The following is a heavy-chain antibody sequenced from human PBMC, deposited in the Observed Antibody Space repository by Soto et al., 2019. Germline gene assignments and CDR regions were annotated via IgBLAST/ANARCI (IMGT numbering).Heavy chain of an antibody. CDR1: GFTFSSYS. Sequence: GGSLRLSCAASGFTFSSYSMNWVRQAPGKGLEWVSSISSSSSYIYYADSVKGRFTISRDNAKNSLYLQMNSLRAEDTAVYYCARDRIVVVQAALGYYGMDVCGQGTTVTVSS. CDR3: ARDRIVVVQAALGYYGMDV. D-gene: IGHD2-2*01. CDR2: ISSSSSYI. V-gene: IGHV3-21*01. J-gene: IGHJ6*02.